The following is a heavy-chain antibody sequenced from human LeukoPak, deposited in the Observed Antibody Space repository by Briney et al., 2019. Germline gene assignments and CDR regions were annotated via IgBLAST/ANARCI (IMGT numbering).Heavy chain of an antibody. CDR3: AREPRYSSGWYGGFWFDP. Sequence: PSQTLSLTCTVSGGSISSGSYFWSWIRQPAGKGLEWIGRIYTSGSTNYNPSLKSRVTISVDTSKNQFSLKLSSVTAADTAVYYCAREPRYSSGWYGGFWFDPWGQGTLVTVSS. V-gene: IGHV4-61*02. CDR1: GGSISSGSYF. D-gene: IGHD6-19*01. CDR2: IYTSGST. J-gene: IGHJ5*02.